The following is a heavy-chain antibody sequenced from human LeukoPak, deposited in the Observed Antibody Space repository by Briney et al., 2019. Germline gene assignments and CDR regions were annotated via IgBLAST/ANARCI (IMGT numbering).Heavy chain of an antibody. V-gene: IGHV1-69*13. D-gene: IGHD2-15*01. J-gene: IGHJ4*02. CDR3: ARERYCSGGSCYSL. Sequence: SVKVSCKASGGTFSSYAISWVRQAPGEGLEWMGGIIPIFGTANYAQKFQGRVTITADESTSTAYMELSSLRSEDTAVYYCARERYCSGGSCYSLWGQGTLVTVSS. CDR2: IIPIFGTA. CDR1: GGTFSSYA.